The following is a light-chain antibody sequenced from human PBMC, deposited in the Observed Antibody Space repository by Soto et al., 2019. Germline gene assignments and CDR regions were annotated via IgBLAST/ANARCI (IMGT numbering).Light chain of an antibody. CDR2: KAS. J-gene: IGKJ1*01. CDR1: QGISSW. Sequence: IQMTQSPSTLSASVGDRVTITCRASQGISSWLAWYQQKPGKAPKVLIYKASSLESGVPSRFSGSGSETEYTLTISSLQADHFATYYGQQYDSYWTFGQGTKVEI. V-gene: IGKV1-5*03. CDR3: QQYDSYWT.